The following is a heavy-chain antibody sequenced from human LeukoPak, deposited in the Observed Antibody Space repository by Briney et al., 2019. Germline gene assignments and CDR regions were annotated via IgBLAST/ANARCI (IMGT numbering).Heavy chain of an antibody. Sequence: LSLTCTVSGVSISTSRYYWGWIRQPPGKGLEWVSYISSSGSTIYYADSVKGRFTISRDNAKNSLYLQMNSLRAEDTAVYYCAKLVDYYYYMDVWGKATTVTVSS. CDR3: AKLVDYYYYMDV. CDR1: GVSISTSRYY. CDR2: ISSSGSTI. V-gene: IGHV3-11*04. J-gene: IGHJ6*03. D-gene: IGHD6-6*01.